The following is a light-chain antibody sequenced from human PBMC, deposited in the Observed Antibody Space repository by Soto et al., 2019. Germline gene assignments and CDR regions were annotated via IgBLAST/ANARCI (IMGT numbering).Light chain of an antibody. CDR3: SSYTCGSTYV. CDR1: SSDVGGYNY. V-gene: IGLV2-14*01. Sequence: QSALTQPASVSGSPGQSITISCTGTSSDVGGYNYVSWYQQHPGKAPKLIIYEVSNRPSEISNRFSGSKSGNTASLTISGLQAEDEADYYCSSYTCGSTYVFGTGTKLTVL. CDR2: EVS. J-gene: IGLJ1*01.